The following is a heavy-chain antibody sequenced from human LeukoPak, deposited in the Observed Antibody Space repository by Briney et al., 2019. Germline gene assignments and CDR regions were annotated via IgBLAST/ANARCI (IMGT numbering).Heavy chain of an antibody. CDR1: GYTFTGYY. V-gene: IGHV1-2*02. J-gene: IGHJ4*02. CDR2: INPNSGGT. Sequence: GASVKVSCMASGYTFTGYYMHWVRQAPGQGLEWMGWINPNSGGTNYAQKFQGRVTMTRDTSISTAYMELSRLRSDDTAVYYCARDDNYGSGSYYYWGQGTLVTVSS. D-gene: IGHD3-10*01. CDR3: ARDDNYGSGSYYY.